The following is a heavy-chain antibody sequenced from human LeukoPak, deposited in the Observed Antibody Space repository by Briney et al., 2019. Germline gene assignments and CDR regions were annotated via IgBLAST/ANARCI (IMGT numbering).Heavy chain of an antibody. V-gene: IGHV4-31*03. D-gene: IGHD2-15*01. CDR3: ARGSLYCSGGSCYFWRFWFDP. CDR2: IYYSGST. CDR1: GGSISSGGYY. Sequence: PSQTLSLTCTVSGGSISSGGYYWSWIRQHPGKGLEWIGYIYYSGSTYYNPSLKSRVTISVDTSKNQFSLKLSSVTAADTAVYYCARGSLYCSGGSCYFWRFWFDPWGQGTLVTVSS. J-gene: IGHJ5*02.